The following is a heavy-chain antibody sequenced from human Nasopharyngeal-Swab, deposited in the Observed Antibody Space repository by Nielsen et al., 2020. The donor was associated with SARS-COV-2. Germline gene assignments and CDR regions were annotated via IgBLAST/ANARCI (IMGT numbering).Heavy chain of an antibody. J-gene: IGHJ6*02. D-gene: IGHD5-24*01. CDR2: IAWDDDK. V-gene: IGHV2-70*01. CDR1: GFSLSTSGMC. Sequence: SGPTLVKPTQTLTLTCTFSGFSLSTSGMCVSWIRQPPGKALEWLALIAWDDDKYYSTSLKTRLTISKDTSKNQVVLTMTNMDPVDTATYYCARTTVEMATIADYYYYGMDVWGQGTTVTVSS. CDR3: ARTTVEMATIADYYYYGMDV.